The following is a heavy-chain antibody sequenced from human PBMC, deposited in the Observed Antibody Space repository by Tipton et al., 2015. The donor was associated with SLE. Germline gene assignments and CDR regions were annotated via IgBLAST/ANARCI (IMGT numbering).Heavy chain of an antibody. J-gene: IGHJ3*02. CDR3: AKDGGGDCSGGSCYSGGAFDI. Sequence: RSLRLSCAASGFTFSSYGMHWVRQAPGKGLEWVAVISYDGSNKYYADSVKGRFTISRDNSKNTLYLQMNSLRAEDTAVYYCAKDGGGDCSGGSCYSGGAFDIWGQGTMVTVSS. D-gene: IGHD2-15*01. CDR2: ISYDGSNK. CDR1: GFTFSSYG. V-gene: IGHV3-30*18.